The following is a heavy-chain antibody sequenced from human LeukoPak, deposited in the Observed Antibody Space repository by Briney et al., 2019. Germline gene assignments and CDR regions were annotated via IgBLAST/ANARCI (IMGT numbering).Heavy chain of an antibody. D-gene: IGHD3-3*01. CDR2: ISYDGSNK. V-gene: IGHV3-30-3*01. CDR3: ASPRYYDFWSGYPFDY. Sequence: GRSLRLSCAASGFTFSSYAMHWVRQAPGKGLEWVAVISYDGSNKYYADSVKGRFTISRDNSKNTLYLQMNSLRAEDTAVYYCASPRYYDFWSGYPFDYWGQGTLVTVSS. J-gene: IGHJ4*02. CDR1: GFTFSSYA.